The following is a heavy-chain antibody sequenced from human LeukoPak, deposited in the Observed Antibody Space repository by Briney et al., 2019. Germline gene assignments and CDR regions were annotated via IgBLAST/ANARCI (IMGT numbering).Heavy chain of an antibody. CDR2: IYSGGST. CDR1: GFTVSSNY. Sequence: GGSLRLSCAASGFTVSSNYMSWVRQAPGKGLEWVSVIYSGGSTSYADSVKGRFTISRDNSKNTLYLQMNSLRAEDTAVYYCARMLGGGYTGLFDCWGQGTLVTVSS. D-gene: IGHD3-10*02. V-gene: IGHV3-53*01. CDR3: ARMLGGGYTGLFDC. J-gene: IGHJ4*02.